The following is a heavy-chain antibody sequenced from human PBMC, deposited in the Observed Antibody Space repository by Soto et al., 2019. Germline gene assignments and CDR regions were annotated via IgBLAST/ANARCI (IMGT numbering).Heavy chain of an antibody. J-gene: IGHJ3*02. Sequence: QVQLVQSGAEVKKPGSSVKVSCKASGGTFSSYTISWVRQAPGQGLEWMGRIIPILGIANYAQKFQGRVTITADKSTSTAYMELSSLRSEDTAVYYCASPKDGDYECAFDIWGQGTMVTVSS. D-gene: IGHD4-17*01. CDR2: IIPILGIA. CDR1: GGTFSSYT. V-gene: IGHV1-69*02. CDR3: ASPKDGDYECAFDI.